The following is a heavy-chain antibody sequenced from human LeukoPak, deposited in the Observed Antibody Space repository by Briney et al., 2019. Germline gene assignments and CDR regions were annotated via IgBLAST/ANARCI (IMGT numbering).Heavy chain of an antibody. CDR2: IYYSGST. J-gene: IGHJ3*02. D-gene: IGHD6-6*01. V-gene: IGHV4-59*01. CDR3: ARFSSGPWDAFDI. Sequence: SETLSLTCTVSGGSISSYYWSWIRQPPGKGLEWIGYIYYSGSTNCNPSLKSRVTISVDTSKNQFSLKLSSVTAADTAVYYCARFSSGPWDAFDIWGQGTMVTVSS. CDR1: GGSISSYY.